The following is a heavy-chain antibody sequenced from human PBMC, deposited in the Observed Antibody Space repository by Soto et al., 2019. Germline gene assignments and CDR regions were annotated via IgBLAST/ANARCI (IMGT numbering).Heavy chain of an antibody. V-gene: IGHV4-39*01. CDR3: ARQRFTMLVRLGEFDY. CDR1: GDSISNDFYS. D-gene: IGHD3-10*02. J-gene: IGHJ4*02. CDR2: VYYSGST. Sequence: QLQLQESGPGLVKPSETLSLTCTVSGDSISNDFYSWGWIRQPPGKGLEWIGTVYYSGSTFYNPSLTSRVIVSVDTSKKQFSLKMNSVTAADTAVYYCARQRFTMLVRLGEFDYWGQRTLVTVSS.